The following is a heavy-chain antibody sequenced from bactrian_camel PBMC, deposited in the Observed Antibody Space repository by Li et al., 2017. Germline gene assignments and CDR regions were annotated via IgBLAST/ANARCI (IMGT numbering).Heavy chain of an antibody. Sequence: DVQLVESGGGPVQAGGSLRLSCKSSDDPYRSYCMGWFRQASGKEREAVATIYTGTGESTMADSVKGRFTISRDNAKSTVYLQMNSLKPEDTAMYYCAADSSVLRLWVGKSPSYWGQGTQVTVS. CDR3: AADSSVLRLWVGKSPSY. CDR2: IYTGTGES. CDR1: DDPYRSYC. D-gene: IGHD1*01. J-gene: IGHJ4*01. V-gene: IGHV3S40*01.